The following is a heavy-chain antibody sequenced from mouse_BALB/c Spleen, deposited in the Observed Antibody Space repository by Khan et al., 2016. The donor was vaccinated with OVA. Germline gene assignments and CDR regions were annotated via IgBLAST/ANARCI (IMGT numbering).Heavy chain of an antibody. CDR1: GFSLTSYG. CDR2: IWGAGSI. Sequence: QVQLKESGPGLVAPSQSLSITCTVSGFSLTSYGVSWVRQPPGKGLEWLGVIWGAGSINYHSALLSRLSISQDNSKRQVLLKLNSRQTDDTATYYCAKDYGSSYGWYFDVWGAGTTVTVSS. CDR3: AKDYGSSYGWYFDV. D-gene: IGHD1-1*01. V-gene: IGHV2-3*01. J-gene: IGHJ1*01.